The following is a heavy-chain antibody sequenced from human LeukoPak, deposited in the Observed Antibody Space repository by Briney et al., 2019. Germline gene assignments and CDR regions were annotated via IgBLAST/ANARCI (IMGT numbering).Heavy chain of an antibody. CDR3: AREYLGGATFWEASS. CDR1: GFAFNIYW. V-gene: IGHV3-7*05. CDR2: IKEDGSDK. D-gene: IGHD1-26*01. J-gene: IGHJ4*02. Sequence: PGGSLRLSCAASGFAFNIYWMNWVRQAPGKGLEWVASIKEDGSDKYYVDSVKGRFTISRDNAKNALYLQMNSLRVEDTAVYYCAREYLGGATFWEASSWGQGTLVTVSS.